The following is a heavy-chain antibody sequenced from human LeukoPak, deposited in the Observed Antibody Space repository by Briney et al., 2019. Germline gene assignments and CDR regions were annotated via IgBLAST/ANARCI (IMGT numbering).Heavy chain of an antibody. Sequence: PGGSLRLSCAASGFTFSSYAMSWVRQAPGKGLEWMGGFDPEDGVTIYAQKFQGRVTMTEDTSTNSANMELNSLRPEDTAVYYCAAPTPPNNGFYEDAFDLWGQGTMVIVSS. D-gene: IGHD5/OR15-5a*01. CDR2: FDPEDGVT. J-gene: IGHJ3*01. V-gene: IGHV1-24*01. CDR3: AAPTPPNNGFYEDAFDL. CDR1: GFTFSSYA.